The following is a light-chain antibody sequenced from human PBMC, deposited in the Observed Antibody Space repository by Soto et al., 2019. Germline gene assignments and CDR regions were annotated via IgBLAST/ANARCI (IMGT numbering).Light chain of an antibody. Sequence: DIQMTQSPSTLSASVGDRVTITCRASQSISSWFAWYQQKPGKAPKLLIYDASSLESGVPSRFSGSGSGTEFTLTLSSLQPDDFATYYCQQYNSYPWTFGQGTKVEIK. CDR1: QSISSW. CDR2: DAS. J-gene: IGKJ1*01. CDR3: QQYNSYPWT. V-gene: IGKV1-5*01.